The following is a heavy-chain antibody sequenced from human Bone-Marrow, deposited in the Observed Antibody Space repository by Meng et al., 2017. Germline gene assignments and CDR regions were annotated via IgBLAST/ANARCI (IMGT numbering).Heavy chain of an antibody. Sequence: GGSLRLSCAASGFTFSTYEMNWVRQAPGKGLEWVAVIWYDGSNKYYADSVKGRFTISRDNAKNSLYLQMNSLRAEDTAVYYCARAIKQWLHAFDYWGQGTLVTVSS. D-gene: IGHD6-19*01. CDR1: GFTFSTYE. CDR3: ARAIKQWLHAFDY. CDR2: IWYDGSNK. V-gene: IGHV3-33*08. J-gene: IGHJ4*02.